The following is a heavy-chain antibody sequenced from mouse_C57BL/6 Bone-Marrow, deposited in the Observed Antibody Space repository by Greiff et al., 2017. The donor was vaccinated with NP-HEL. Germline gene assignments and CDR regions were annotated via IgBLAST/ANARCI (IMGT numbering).Heavy chain of an antibody. J-gene: IGHJ3*01. D-gene: IGHD3-2*02. CDR3: AKQLRLAY. CDR2: ISSGGSYT. V-gene: IGHV5-6*01. Sequence: EVQGVESGGDLVKPGGSLKLSCAASGFTFSSYGMSWVRQTPDKRLEWVATISSGGSYTYYPDSVKGRFTISRDNAKNTLYLQMSSLKSEDTAMYYCAKQLRLAYWGQGTLVTVSA. CDR1: GFTFSSYG.